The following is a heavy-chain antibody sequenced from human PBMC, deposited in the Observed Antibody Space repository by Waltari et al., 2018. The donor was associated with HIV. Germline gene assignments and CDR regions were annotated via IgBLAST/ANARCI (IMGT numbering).Heavy chain of an antibody. CDR1: GFALVNFG. Sequence: QVQLVESGGGVAQPGRSLRLSCAASGFALVNFGMHWVRQAPGKGLGWVGVIWFDSSNKYYGDSVKGRFTISRDNSKKTVYLQMNSLRGEDTAVYYCARLTREGYNGGFDYWGQGTLVTVSS. CDR2: IWFDSSNK. D-gene: IGHD1-1*01. CDR3: ARLTREGYNGGFDY. J-gene: IGHJ4*02. V-gene: IGHV3-33*08.